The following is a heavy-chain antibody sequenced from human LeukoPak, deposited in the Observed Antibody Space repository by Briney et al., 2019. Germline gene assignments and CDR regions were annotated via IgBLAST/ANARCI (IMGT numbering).Heavy chain of an antibody. CDR3: ARDASAPGDVVVPAASYNWFDP. J-gene: IGHJ5*02. D-gene: IGHD2-2*01. Sequence: ASVKVSCKASGYTFTGYYMHWVRQAPGQGLEWMGWINPNSGGTNYAQKFQGRVTMTRDTSISTAYMELSRLRSDDTAVYYCARDASAPGDVVVPAASYNWFDPWGQGTLVTVSS. CDR1: GYTFTGYY. V-gene: IGHV1-2*02. CDR2: INPNSGGT.